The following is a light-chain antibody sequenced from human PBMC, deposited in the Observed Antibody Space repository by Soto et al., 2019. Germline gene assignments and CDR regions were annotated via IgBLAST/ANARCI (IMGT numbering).Light chain of an antibody. CDR3: QQSDNLPLP. CDR2: HAS. Sequence: DTQMTQSPSSLSASVGDRVTITCQASQGIAKYLHWYQQKPGKAPKLLIYHASNLQTGVPSRFSGSGSGTDFNLTISSLQPEDIATYFCQQSDNLPLPFGGGTKVEIK. V-gene: IGKV1-33*01. J-gene: IGKJ4*01. CDR1: QGIAKY.